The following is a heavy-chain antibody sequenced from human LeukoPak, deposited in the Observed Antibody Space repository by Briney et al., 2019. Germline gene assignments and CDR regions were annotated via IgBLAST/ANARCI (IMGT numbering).Heavy chain of an antibody. V-gene: IGHV4-59*01. Sequence: PSETLSLTCTVSGGSISSYYWSWIRQPPGKGLEWIGYIYYSGSTNYNPSLKSRVTISVDTSKNQFSLKLSSVTAADTAVYYRARVSVAGPNFDYWGQGTLVTVSS. CDR2: IYYSGST. CDR3: ARVSVAGPNFDY. D-gene: IGHD6-19*01. J-gene: IGHJ4*02. CDR1: GGSISSYY.